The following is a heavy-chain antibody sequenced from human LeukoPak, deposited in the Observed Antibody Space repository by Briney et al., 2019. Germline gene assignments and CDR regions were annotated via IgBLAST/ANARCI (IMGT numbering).Heavy chain of an antibody. Sequence: PGGSLRLSCAASGFTFSSYAMSWVRQAPGKGLEWVSAISGSGGSTYYADSVKGRFTISRDNSKNTLYLQMNSLRAEDTAVYYCAKPYSSGWQRPPNADYFDYWGQGTLVTVSS. D-gene: IGHD6-19*01. V-gene: IGHV3-23*01. CDR3: AKPYSSGWQRPPNADYFDY. J-gene: IGHJ4*02. CDR1: GFTFSSYA. CDR2: ISGSGGST.